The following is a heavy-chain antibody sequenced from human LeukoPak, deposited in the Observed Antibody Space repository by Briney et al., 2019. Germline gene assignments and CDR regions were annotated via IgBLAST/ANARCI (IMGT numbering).Heavy chain of an antibody. CDR3: ARWSALRFLEWLFFDY. J-gene: IGHJ4*02. V-gene: IGHV1-69*05. Sequence: ASVPVSCKASGGTFSSYAISWVRQAPGQGLEWMGGIIPIFGTANYAQKFQGRVTITTDESTSTAYMELSSLKSEDTGVYYCARWSALRFLEWLFFDYWGQGTLVTVA. D-gene: IGHD3-3*01. CDR1: GGTFSSYA. CDR2: IIPIFGTA.